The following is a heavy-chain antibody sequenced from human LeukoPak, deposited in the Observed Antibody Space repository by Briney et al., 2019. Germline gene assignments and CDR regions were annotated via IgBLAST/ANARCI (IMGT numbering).Heavy chain of an antibody. J-gene: IGHJ4*02. Sequence: PGGSLRLSCAASGFTVSSNYMSWVRQAPGKGLEWIGSIYHSGSTYYNPSLKSRVTISVDTSKNQFSLKLSSVTAADTAVYYCARTGGELSSVDYWGQGTLVTVSS. CDR1: GFTVSSNY. CDR2: IYHSGST. D-gene: IGHD3-16*02. CDR3: ARTGGELSSVDY. V-gene: IGHV4-38-2*01.